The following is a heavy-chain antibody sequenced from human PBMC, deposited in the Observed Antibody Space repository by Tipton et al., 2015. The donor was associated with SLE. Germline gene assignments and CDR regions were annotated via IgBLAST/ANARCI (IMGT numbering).Heavy chain of an antibody. Sequence: TLSLTCAIYGGSFSNYCWTWIRQPPGKGLEWIATLYYSGSPYYNPSLKSRVTVSTSMNQFSLDLSSVTAADTAVYYCARHSSSNWYEPFDYWGQGTLVTVSS. CDR1: GGSFSNYC. CDR3: ARHSSSNWYEPFDY. J-gene: IGHJ4*02. V-gene: IGHV4-39*01. D-gene: IGHD6-13*01. CDR2: LYYSGSP.